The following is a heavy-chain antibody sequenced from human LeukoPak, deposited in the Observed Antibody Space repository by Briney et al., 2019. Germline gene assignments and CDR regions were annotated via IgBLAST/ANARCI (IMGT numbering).Heavy chain of an antibody. CDR3: ARDSASSGWPFDY. CDR2: INPNSGGT. D-gene: IGHD6-19*01. CDR1: GYTFTGYY. V-gene: IGHV1-2*02. J-gene: IGHJ4*02. Sequence: ASVKVSCKASGYTFTGYYMHWVRQAPGQGLEWMGWINPNSGGTNYAQKFQGRVTMTRDTSISTAYMELSRLRSDDTAVYYCARDSASSGWPFDYWGQGTLVTVSS.